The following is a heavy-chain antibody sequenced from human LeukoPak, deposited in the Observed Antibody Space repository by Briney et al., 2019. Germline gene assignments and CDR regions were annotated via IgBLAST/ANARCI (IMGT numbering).Heavy chain of an antibody. Sequence: GRSLRLSCAASGFTFSSYGMHWVRQAPGRGLEWVGRIESKTYGGTTDYAAPVKGRFTISRDDSKNTLYLQMNSLKTEDTAVYYCTTNYDSGLDYWGQGTLVTVSS. CDR3: TTNYDSGLDY. V-gene: IGHV3-15*04. J-gene: IGHJ4*02. CDR1: GFTFSSYG. CDR2: IESKTYGGTT. D-gene: IGHD3-10*01.